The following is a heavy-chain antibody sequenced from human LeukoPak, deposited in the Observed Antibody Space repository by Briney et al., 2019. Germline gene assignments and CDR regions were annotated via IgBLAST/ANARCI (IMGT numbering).Heavy chain of an antibody. CDR2: INQGGSDK. D-gene: IGHD1-14*01. CDR1: GFTFSGHW. J-gene: IGHJ4*02. Sequence: PGGSLRLSCAASGFTFSGHWMSWVRQAPGKGLEWVANINQGGSDKYYVDSVKGRSTISRVNANNLLYLQMNSLRGEDTAVYYCTRDRSRAEDDWGQGTLVTVSS. CDR3: TRDRSRAEDD. V-gene: IGHV3-7*01.